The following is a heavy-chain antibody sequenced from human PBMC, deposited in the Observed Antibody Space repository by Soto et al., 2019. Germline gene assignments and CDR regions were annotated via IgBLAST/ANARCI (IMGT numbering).Heavy chain of an antibody. J-gene: IGHJ4*02. CDR1: GGSIGGSAYH. Sequence: SETLSLTCTVSGGSIGGSAYHWGWIRQPPGNGLEWIGSIHYSGRVYYNESLLGRVTILVFTSTNRFSLSLDSVTAADTAVYYGGIIQGIEVGGTDYWGQGTLVTVSS. D-gene: IGHD6-19*01. CDR3: GIIQGIEVGGTDY. CDR2: IHYSGRV. V-gene: IGHV4-39*02.